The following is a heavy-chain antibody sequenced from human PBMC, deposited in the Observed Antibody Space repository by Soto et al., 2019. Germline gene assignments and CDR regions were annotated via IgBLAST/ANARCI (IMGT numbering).Heavy chain of an antibody. CDR2: IRSKAYGGTT. D-gene: IGHD3-22*01. J-gene: IGHJ3*02. CDR1: GFTFGDYA. V-gene: IGHV3-49*03. Sequence: PGGSLRLSCTASGFTFGDYAMSWFRQAPGKGLEWVGFIRSKAYGGTTEYAASVKGRFTISRDDSKSIAYLQMNSLKTEDTAVYYCTREQTTLQYYYESSGYYYVDAFDIWGQGTMVT. CDR3: TREQTTLQYYYESSGYYYVDAFDI.